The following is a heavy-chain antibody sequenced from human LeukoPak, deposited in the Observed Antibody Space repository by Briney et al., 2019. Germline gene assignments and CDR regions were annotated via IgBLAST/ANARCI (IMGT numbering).Heavy chain of an antibody. V-gene: IGHV4-59*01. CDR1: GGSISSYY. Sequence: PSETLSLXCTVSGGSISSYYWSWIRQPPGKGLEWIGYIYYSGSTNYNPSLKSRVTISVDTSKNQFSLKLSSVTAADTAVYYCARGYYYDSSGYYSTRRPGPLSFDYWGQGTLVTVSS. CDR2: IYYSGST. D-gene: IGHD3-22*01. J-gene: IGHJ4*02. CDR3: ARGYYYDSSGYYSTRRPGPLSFDY.